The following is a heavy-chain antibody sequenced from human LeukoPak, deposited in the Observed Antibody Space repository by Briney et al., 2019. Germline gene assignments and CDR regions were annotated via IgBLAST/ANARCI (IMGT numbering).Heavy chain of an antibody. J-gene: IGHJ6*03. CDR1: GGSISSGGYY. D-gene: IGHD3-10*01. Sequence: SETLSLTCTVSGGSISSGGYYWSWIRQPPGKGLEWIGYIYHSGSTYYNPSLKSRVTISVDRSKNQFSLKLSSVTAADTAVYYCAREPAETTVPGGGYYYYMDVWGKGTTVTVSS. CDR2: IYHSGST. CDR3: AREPAETTVPGGGYYYYMDV. V-gene: IGHV4-30-2*01.